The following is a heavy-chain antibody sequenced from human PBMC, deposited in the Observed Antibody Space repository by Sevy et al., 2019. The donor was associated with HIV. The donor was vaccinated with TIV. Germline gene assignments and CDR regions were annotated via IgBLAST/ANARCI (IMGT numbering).Heavy chain of an antibody. J-gene: IGHJ4*02. CDR2: ISYDGSDK. CDR3: AGEVGGSGSK. D-gene: IGHD3-10*01. Sequence: GESLKISCAASGFAFSNYYAMHWVRQAPGKGLEWVALISYDGSDKYYADSVKVRFTISRDNARNSVYLEMNSLRAEDTAMYYCAGEVGGSGSKWGQGTLVTVSS. V-gene: IGHV3-30-3*01. CDR1: GFAFSNYYA.